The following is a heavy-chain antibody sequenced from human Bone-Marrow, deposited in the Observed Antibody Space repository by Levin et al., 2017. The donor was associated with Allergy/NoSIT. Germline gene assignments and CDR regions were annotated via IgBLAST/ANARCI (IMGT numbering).Heavy chain of an antibody. Sequence: SQTLSLTCAVSGDSISSYSYYWGWIRQPPGKGLEWIGSIYYTGSTYYNPSLKSRVTISIDTSKNHFSLRLRSVTAADTSLYYCARHRGYDYLEAFDIWGQGTLVTVSS. V-gene: IGHV4-39*02. CDR2: IYYTGST. CDR3: ARHRGYDYLEAFDI. J-gene: IGHJ3*02. CDR1: GDSISSYSYY. D-gene: IGHD5-12*01.